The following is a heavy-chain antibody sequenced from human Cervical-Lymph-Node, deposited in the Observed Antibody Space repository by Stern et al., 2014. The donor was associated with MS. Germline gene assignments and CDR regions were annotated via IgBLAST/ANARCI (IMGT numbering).Heavy chain of an antibody. V-gene: IGHV1-2*06. CDR2: VNPNSGGT. CDR3: AKDRTVASGSYYSDLLDY. Sequence: VQLEESGAEMKKPGASVKISCKTSGYTFSAYYLHWVRQIPGEGLEWMGRVNPNSGGTNLAQKFQGRVIMTRDTSINTTHLEVTGLTSDDTAVYYCAKDRTVASGSYYSDLLDYWGQGTLVTVSS. CDR1: GYTFSAYY. D-gene: IGHD3-10*01. J-gene: IGHJ4*02.